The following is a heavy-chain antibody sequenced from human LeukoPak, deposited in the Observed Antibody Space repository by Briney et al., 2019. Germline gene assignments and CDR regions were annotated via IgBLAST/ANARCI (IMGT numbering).Heavy chain of an antibody. V-gene: IGHV3-23*01. CDR1: GITLSNYG. CDR3: AKRGVVIRVFLVGFHKEAYYFES. CDR2: ISNSGGST. J-gene: IGHJ4*02. D-gene: IGHD3/OR15-3a*01. Sequence: AGGSLRLSCAVSGITLSNYGMSWVRQAPGKGLEWVADISNSGGSTKYADSVKGRFTISRDNPKNTLFLQMHSLRADDTAVYFCAKRGVVIRVFLVGFHKEAYYFESWGQGAMVTVSS.